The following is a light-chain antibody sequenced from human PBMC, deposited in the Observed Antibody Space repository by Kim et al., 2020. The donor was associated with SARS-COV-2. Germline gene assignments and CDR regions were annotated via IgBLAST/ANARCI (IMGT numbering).Light chain of an antibody. CDR2: TTS. CDR1: QFISTR. J-gene: IGKJ3*01. Sequence: ASIEGRLTITHLASQFISTRLAWYQQIPGRTPKLLIYTTSNLQSGVPSRFSGSGSGTDFTLTISNLQPEDFAAYYCQQANSFPFTVGPGTKVDIK. CDR3: QQANSFPFT. V-gene: IGKV1-12*01.